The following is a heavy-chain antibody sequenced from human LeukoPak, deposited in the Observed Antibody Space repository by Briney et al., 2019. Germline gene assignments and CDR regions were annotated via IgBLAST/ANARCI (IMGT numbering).Heavy chain of an antibody. CDR2: IYNTGRT. Sequence: SKTLSLTCSVSGGSITNYYWSWIRQSPGKGLEWIGFIYNTGRTNYNPSLQSRVTMSIDTSKNQFSLKLSSVTAADTAVYYCARQGELAIDYWGQGTLVTVSS. V-gene: IGHV4-59*08. D-gene: IGHD1-26*01. CDR1: GGSITNYY. J-gene: IGHJ4*02. CDR3: ARQGELAIDY.